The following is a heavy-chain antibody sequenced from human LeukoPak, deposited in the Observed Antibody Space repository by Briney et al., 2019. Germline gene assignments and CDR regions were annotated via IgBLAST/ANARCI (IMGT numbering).Heavy chain of an antibody. CDR3: ARLDAPNDY. CDR2: TYTSGST. CDR1: GGSISSYY. Sequence: PSETLSLTCTVSGGSISSYYWSWIRQPAGEGLEWIGRTYTSGSTYYNPSLKSRVTISVDTSKNQFSLKLSSVTAADTAVYYCARLDAPNDYWGQGTLVTVSS. D-gene: IGHD1-1*01. V-gene: IGHV4-4*07. J-gene: IGHJ4*02.